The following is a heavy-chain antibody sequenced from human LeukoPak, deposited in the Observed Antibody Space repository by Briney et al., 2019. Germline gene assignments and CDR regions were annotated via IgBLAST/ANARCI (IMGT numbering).Heavy chain of an antibody. D-gene: IGHD3-10*01. CDR2: IYSAGST. J-gene: IGHJ4*02. CDR3: ASGGMGARKYYSDPFHY. Sequence: GGSLRLSCAASGFTVSSNYMSWVRQAPGKGLEWVSIIYSAGSTYYADSVRGRFTISRDSSKNTVCLQMDSLRAEDTAIYYCASGGMGARKYYSDPFHYWGQGTLVTVSA. CDR1: GFTVSSNY. V-gene: IGHV3-53*01.